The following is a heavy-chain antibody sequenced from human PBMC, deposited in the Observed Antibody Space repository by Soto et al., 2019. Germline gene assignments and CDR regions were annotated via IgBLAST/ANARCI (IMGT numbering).Heavy chain of an antibody. CDR3: ARGYCTTTICDPWFDP. CDR1: GYAFTSYW. Sequence: GESLKISCTGSGYAFTSYWIAWVRQMPGKGLEWMGIIYPGDSDTRYSPSFQGQVTISADKSITTAYLQWSSLKASNTAMYYCARGYCTTTICDPWFDPWGQGTLVTVSS. CDR2: IYPGDSDT. V-gene: IGHV5-51*01. J-gene: IGHJ5*02. D-gene: IGHD2-2*01.